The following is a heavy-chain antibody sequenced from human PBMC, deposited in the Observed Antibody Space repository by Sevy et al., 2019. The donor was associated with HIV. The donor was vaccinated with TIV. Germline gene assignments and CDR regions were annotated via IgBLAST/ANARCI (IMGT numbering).Heavy chain of an antibody. CDR1: DGSITSHY. D-gene: IGHD3-22*01. CDR2: IYYSGTT. J-gene: IGHJ4*02. V-gene: IGHV4-59*11. Sequence: PETLSLTCTVSDGSITSHYWSWIRQPPGKGLEWIGYIYYSGTTNYDPSLKSRVTFSVDTSRNQFSLKLSSVTAADTAVYYCARGGYYHALDYWGQGTLVTVSS. CDR3: ARGGYYHALDY.